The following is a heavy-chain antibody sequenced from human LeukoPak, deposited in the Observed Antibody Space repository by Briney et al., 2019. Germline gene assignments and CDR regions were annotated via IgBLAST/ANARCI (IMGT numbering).Heavy chain of an antibody. Sequence: GGSLRLSCAASGFTFSSYAMSWVRQAPGKGLEWVSAISGSGGSTYYADSVKGRFTISRDNSKNTLYLQMNSLRAEDTAVYYCAKVGYCSSTSCYFYNYYYMDVWGKGTTVTVSS. D-gene: IGHD2-2*01. CDR3: AKVGYCSSTSCYFYNYYYMDV. CDR2: ISGSGGST. CDR1: GFTFSSYA. J-gene: IGHJ6*03. V-gene: IGHV3-23*01.